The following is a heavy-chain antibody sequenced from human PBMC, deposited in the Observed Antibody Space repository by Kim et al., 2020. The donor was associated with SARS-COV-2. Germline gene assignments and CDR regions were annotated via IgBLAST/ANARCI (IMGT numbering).Heavy chain of an antibody. J-gene: IGHJ6*03. V-gene: IGHV3-74*01. CDR3: ARGGIVATTHYYYYYMDV. Sequence: GGSLRLSCAASGFTFSSYWMHWVRQAPGKGLVWVSRINSDGSSTSYADSVKGRFTISRDNAKNTLYLQMNSLRAEDTAVYYCARGGIVATTHYYYYYMDVWGKGTTFTVSS. D-gene: IGHD5-12*01. CDR1: GFTFSSYW. CDR2: INSDGSST.